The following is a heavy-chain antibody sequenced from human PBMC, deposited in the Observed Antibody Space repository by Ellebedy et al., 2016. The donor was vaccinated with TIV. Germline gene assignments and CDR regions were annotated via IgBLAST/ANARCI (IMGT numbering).Heavy chain of an antibody. Sequence: PGGSLRLSCAASGFTFSSYNMNWVRQAPGKGLEWVSSISTSSSFIYYADSVKGRFTISRDNAKNSLYLQMNSLRAEDTAVYYCVRDTYYYGSGTYYKGFDYWGQGTLVTVSS. J-gene: IGHJ4*02. D-gene: IGHD3-10*01. CDR1: GFTFSSYN. CDR2: ISTSSSFI. V-gene: IGHV3-21*01. CDR3: VRDTYYYGSGTYYKGFDY.